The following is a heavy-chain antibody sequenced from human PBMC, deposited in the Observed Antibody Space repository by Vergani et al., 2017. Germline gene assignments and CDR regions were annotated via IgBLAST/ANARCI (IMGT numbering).Heavy chain of an antibody. CDR3: ARLRXDSSGYYYGNYFDY. V-gene: IGHV4-30-2*01. Sequence: QMQLQESGPGLVKPSQTLSLTCAVSGGSISSGGYSWSWIRQPPGKGLEWIGYIYHSGSTYYNPSLKSRVTISVDRSKNQFSLKLSSVNAADTAVYYCARLRXDSSGYYYGNYFDYWGQGTLVTVSS. CDR2: IYHSGST. D-gene: IGHD3-22*01. CDR1: GGSISSGGYS. J-gene: IGHJ4*02.